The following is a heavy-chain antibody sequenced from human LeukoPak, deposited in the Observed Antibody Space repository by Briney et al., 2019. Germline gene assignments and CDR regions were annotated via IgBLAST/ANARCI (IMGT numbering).Heavy chain of an antibody. CDR1: GXSISTYS. CDR2: IYYSGST. J-gene: IGHJ5*02. Sequence: SETLSLTCTVSGXSISTYSWTWIRQPPGKGLESIGNIYYSGSTNYNPSLKSRVTISIDTSKSQFSLKVSSVTAADTAVYYCARAHSSGWPHMFDPWGQGTLVTVPS. D-gene: IGHD6-19*01. CDR3: ARAHSSGWPHMFDP. V-gene: IGHV4-59*01.